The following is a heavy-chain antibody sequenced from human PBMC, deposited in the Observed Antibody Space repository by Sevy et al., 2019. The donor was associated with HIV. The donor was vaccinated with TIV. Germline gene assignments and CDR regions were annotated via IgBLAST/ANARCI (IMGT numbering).Heavy chain of an antibody. D-gene: IGHD1-26*01. CDR2: IKSKTDGGTT. V-gene: IGHV3-15*01. Sequence: GGSLRLSCAASGFTFSNAWMSWVRQAPGKGLEWVGRIKSKTDGGTTDYAAPVKGRFTISTDDSKTTLYLQMNSLKTEDTAVYYCTTDLGRVGATGHYGTDWGQGTLVTVSS. CDR3: TTDLGRVGATGHYGTD. CDR1: GFTFSNAW. J-gene: IGHJ4*02.